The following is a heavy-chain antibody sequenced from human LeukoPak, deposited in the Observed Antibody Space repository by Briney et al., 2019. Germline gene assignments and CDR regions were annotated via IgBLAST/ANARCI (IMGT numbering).Heavy chain of an antibody. J-gene: IGHJ4*02. CDR1: GFIFSNYG. D-gene: IGHD5-24*01. CDR2: IKQDGSKK. V-gene: IGHV3-7*04. Sequence: GGSPRLSCAASGFIFSNYGMNWVRQAPGKRLEWVANIKQDGSKKSYVDSVKGRFTISRDNAKNSLYLQMNSLRAEDTAIYYCTRVGYIDEGIDYWGQGTLVTVSS. CDR3: TRVGYIDEGIDY.